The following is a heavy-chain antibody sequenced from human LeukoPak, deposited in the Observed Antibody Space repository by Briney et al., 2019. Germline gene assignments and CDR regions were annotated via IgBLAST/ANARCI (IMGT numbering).Heavy chain of an antibody. CDR1: GFTFSSYE. D-gene: IGHD4-17*01. J-gene: IGHJ4*02. V-gene: IGHV3-48*03. CDR3: ARDPPGTVTNDY. Sequence: PGGSLRLSCAASGFTFSSYEMNWVRQAPGKGLEWVSYISSSGSTIYYADSVKGRFTISRDNAKNSLYLQMNSLRAEDTALYYCARDPPGTVTNDYWGQGTLVTVSS. CDR2: ISSSGSTI.